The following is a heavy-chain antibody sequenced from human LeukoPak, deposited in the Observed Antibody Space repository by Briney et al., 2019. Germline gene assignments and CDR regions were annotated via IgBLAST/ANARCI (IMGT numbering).Heavy chain of an antibody. CDR3: ATGDDFWSGYYVDAFDI. V-gene: IGHV4-61*02. Sequence: SETLSLTCTVSGGSVSSGTYYWTWIRQPAGKGLEWIGRIYTSGSTNFDPSLKSRVSISLGTSQNQFSLKLSSVTAADTAVYYCATGDDFWSGYYVDAFDIWGQGTMVTVSS. CDR1: GGSVSSGTYY. D-gene: IGHD3-3*01. J-gene: IGHJ3*02. CDR2: IYTSGST.